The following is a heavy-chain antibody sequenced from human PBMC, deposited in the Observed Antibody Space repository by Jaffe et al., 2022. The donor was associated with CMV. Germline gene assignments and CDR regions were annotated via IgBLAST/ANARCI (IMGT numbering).Heavy chain of an antibody. CDR1: GFTFSSYG. D-gene: IGHD3-9*01. V-gene: IGHV3-33*01. CDR2: IWYDGSNK. J-gene: IGHJ5*02. Sequence: QVQLVESGGGVVQPGRSLRLSCAASGFTFSSYGMHWVRQAPGKGLEWVAVIWYDGSNKYYADSVKGRFTISRDNSKNTLYLQMNSLRAEDTAVYYCARGFDWLLLKSVWWFDPWGQGTLVTVSS. CDR3: ARGFDWLLLKSVWWFDP.